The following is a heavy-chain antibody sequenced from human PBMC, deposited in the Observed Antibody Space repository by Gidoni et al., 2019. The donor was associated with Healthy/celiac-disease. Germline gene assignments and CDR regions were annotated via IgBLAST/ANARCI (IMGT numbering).Heavy chain of an antibody. J-gene: IGHJ4*02. CDR3: AASHSSSSELDY. Sequence: QMQLVQSGPEVKKPGTSVKVSCKASGFTFTSSAVQWVRQARGQRLEWIGWIVVGSGNTNYAQKFQERVTITRDMSTSTAYMELSSLRSEDTAVYYCAASHSSSSELDYWGQGTLVTVSS. V-gene: IGHV1-58*01. D-gene: IGHD6-6*01. CDR2: IVVGSGNT. CDR1: GFTFTSSA.